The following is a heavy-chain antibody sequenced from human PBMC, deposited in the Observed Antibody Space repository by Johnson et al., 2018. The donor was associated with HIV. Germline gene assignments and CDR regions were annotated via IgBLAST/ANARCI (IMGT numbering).Heavy chain of an antibody. CDR3: AREGNQLRGGNAFDI. CDR1: GFTFNSYA. D-gene: IGHD2-2*01. Sequence: QVQLVESGGGVVQSGRSLRLSCAASGFTFNSYAMHWVRQAPGKGLEWVALTSYDGSNKYYADSVKGRFTISRDNSKNTLYLQMNSLGPEDTAVYYCAREGNQLRGGNAFDIGGQGTMVTVSS. CDR2: TSYDGSNK. V-gene: IGHV3-30*01. J-gene: IGHJ3*02.